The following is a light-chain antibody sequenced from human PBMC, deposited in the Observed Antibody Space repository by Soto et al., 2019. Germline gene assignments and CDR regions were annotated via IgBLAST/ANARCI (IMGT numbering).Light chain of an antibody. CDR1: QAISNY. Sequence: DIQMTQSPSFLSASVGDRVTITCRASQAISNYLNWYQQKPGKAPNLLIFGAKTLQSGVPSRFSGSGYGTDFTLTITTLQPEDVGMYYCQQCHAPPLTFXQGTRLEIK. J-gene: IGKJ5*01. V-gene: IGKV1-39*01. CDR2: GAK. CDR3: QQCHAPPLT.